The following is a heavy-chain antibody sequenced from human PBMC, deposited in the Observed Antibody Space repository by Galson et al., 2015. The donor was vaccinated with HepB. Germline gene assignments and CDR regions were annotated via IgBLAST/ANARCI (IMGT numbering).Heavy chain of an antibody. D-gene: IGHD4-23*01. CDR2: IYPGDSDT. V-gene: IGHV5-51*01. Sequence: QSGAEVKKPGESLKIPCKGSGYSFTSYWIGWVRQMPGKGLEWMGIIYPGDSDTRYSPSFQGQVTISADKSISTAYLQWSSLKASDTAMYYCARYWGRRDYGGNRTDIHGMDVWGQGTTVTVSS. J-gene: IGHJ6*02. CDR1: GYSFTSYW. CDR3: ARYWGRRDYGGNRTDIHGMDV.